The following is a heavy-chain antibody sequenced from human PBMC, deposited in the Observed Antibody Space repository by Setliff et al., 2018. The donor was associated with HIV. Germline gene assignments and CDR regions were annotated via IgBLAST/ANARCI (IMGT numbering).Heavy chain of an antibody. J-gene: IGHJ4*02. Sequence: VASVKVSCKASGYTFNNYALYWVRQAPGQGFEWMGWINTNTGNPTYAQGFTGRFVFSLDTSVSTAYLQISSLKAEDTAVYFCARDLKRPNSNFWGGYPIPFDSWGQGTLVTVSS. CDR2: INTNTGNP. CDR1: GYTFNNYA. CDR3: ARDLKRPNSNFWGGYPIPFDS. D-gene: IGHD3-3*01. V-gene: IGHV7-4-1*02.